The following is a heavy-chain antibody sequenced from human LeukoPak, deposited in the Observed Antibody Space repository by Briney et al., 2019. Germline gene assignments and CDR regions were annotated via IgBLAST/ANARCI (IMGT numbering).Heavy chain of an antibody. V-gene: IGHV3-23*01. Sequence: GGSLRLSCAASGYTFSSYGMSWVRQAPGKGLEWVSAIGGRDGSTYYADSVKGRFTISRDNSKNTLYVQMNSLRAEDTAVYYCAKGHYYGSGSLDYWGQGTLVTVSS. D-gene: IGHD3-10*01. CDR2: IGGRDGST. CDR3: AKGHYYGSGSLDY. CDR1: GYTFSSYG. J-gene: IGHJ4*02.